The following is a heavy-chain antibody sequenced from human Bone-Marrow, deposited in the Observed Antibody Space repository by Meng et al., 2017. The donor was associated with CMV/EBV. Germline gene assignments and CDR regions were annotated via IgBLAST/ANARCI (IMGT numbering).Heavy chain of an antibody. V-gene: IGHV3-30*04. J-gene: IGHJ3*02. CDR1: GFTFSSYA. CDR3: AREGSFHATDAFDI. D-gene: IGHD3-16*02. Sequence: GESLKISCAASGFTFSSYAMHWVRQAPGKGLGWVAVISYDGSKKYYADSVKGRFTISRDNSKNTLYLQMNSLRAEDTAVYYCAREGSFHATDAFDIWGQGTMVTVSS. CDR2: ISYDGSKK.